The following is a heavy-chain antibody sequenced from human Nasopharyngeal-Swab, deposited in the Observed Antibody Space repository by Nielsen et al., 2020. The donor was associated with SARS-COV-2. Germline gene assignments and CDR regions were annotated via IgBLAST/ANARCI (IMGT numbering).Heavy chain of an antibody. CDR2: INAGNGNT. J-gene: IGHJ4*02. D-gene: IGHD4-11*01. CDR1: GYTFTSYA. Sequence: ASVKVSCKASGYTFTSYAMHWVRQAPGQRLEWMGWINAGNGNTKYSQKFQGRVTITRDTSAGTAYMELSSLRSEDTAVYYCARGVRVTTHIDYWGQGTLVTVSS. V-gene: IGHV1-3*01. CDR3: ARGVRVTTHIDY.